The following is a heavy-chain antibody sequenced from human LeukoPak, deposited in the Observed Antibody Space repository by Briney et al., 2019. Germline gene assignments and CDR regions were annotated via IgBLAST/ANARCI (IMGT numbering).Heavy chain of an antibody. J-gene: IGHJ4*02. D-gene: IGHD3-10*01. CDR3: ARDRLYYGSGSPFDY. V-gene: IGHV4-39*07. CDR1: GDSISSSHHY. CDR2: IYYSGST. Sequence: SETLSLTCTVSGDSISSSHHYWGWIRQYPGKGLEWIGSIYYSGSTYHNPSLKSRVTISVDTSKNQFSLSMNSVTAADTAVYYCARDRLYYGSGSPFDYWGQGTLVTVSS.